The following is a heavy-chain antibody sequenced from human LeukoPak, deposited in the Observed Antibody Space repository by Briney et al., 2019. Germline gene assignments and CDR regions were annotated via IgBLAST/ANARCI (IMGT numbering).Heavy chain of an antibody. CDR1: GGSISSSSYY. V-gene: IGHV4-39*01. Sequence: SETLSLTCTVSGGSISSSSYYWGWIRQPPGKGLEWIGSMYYSGSTYYNPSLKSRVTISADTSKNQFSLELSSVTAADTAVYYCASPSRRDFGLACWGQGTLVTVSS. CDR3: ASPSRRDFGLAC. D-gene: IGHD3-10*01. CDR2: MYYSGST. J-gene: IGHJ4*02.